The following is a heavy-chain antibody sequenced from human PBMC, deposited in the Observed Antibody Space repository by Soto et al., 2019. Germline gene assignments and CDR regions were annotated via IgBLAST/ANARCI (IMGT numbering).Heavy chain of an antibody. CDR3: ARLRIATNNYKWFDP. J-gene: IGHJ5*02. CDR1: GAALNSGNYC. V-gene: IGHV4-31*03. D-gene: IGHD2-21*01. CDR2: IYVTGAV. Sequence: KASETLSLTCSVSGAALNSGNYCWSWIRQVPGKGLEWIGHIYVTGAVDYNPSLRDRITISQDTSERQFSLNLRLVTAADTAVYYCARLRIATNNYKWFDPWGQGTLVTVSS.